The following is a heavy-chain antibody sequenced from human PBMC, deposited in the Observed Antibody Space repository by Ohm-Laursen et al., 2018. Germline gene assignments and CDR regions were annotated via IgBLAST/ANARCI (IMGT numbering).Heavy chain of an antibody. CDR3: ARVGGAGYSYGYVLDY. J-gene: IGHJ4*02. V-gene: IGHV3-11*01. CDR2: ISNGGSAI. CDR1: GFTFSDYY. D-gene: IGHD5-18*01. Sequence: GSLRLSCAASGFTFSDYYMTWIRQAPGKGLEWVSYISNGGSAIYYADSVKGRFTISRDNAKKSLYLQMNNLRAEDTAVYYCARVGGAGYSYGYVLDYWGQGTLVTVSS.